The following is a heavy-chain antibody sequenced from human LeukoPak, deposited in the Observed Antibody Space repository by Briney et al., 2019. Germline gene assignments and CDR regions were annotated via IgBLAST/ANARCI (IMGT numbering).Heavy chain of an antibody. Sequence: SVKVSCKASGGTFSSYAISWVRQAPGQGLEWMGGIIPIFGTANYAQKFQGRVTITADESTSTAYMELSSLRSEDTAVYYCARVAAYDSSGYYYPRPFDYWGQGTPVTVSS. D-gene: IGHD3-22*01. J-gene: IGHJ4*02. V-gene: IGHV1-69*01. CDR3: ARVAAYDSSGYYYPRPFDY. CDR1: GGTFSSYA. CDR2: IIPIFGTA.